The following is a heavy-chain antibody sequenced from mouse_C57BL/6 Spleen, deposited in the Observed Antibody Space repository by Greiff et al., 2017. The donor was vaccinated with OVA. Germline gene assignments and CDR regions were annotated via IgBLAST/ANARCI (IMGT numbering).Heavy chain of an antibody. CDR1: GYAFSSYW. Sequence: QVQLQQSGAELVKPGASVKISCKASGYAFSSYWMNWVKQRPGKGLEWIGQIYPGDGATNYNGKFKGKATLTADKSSSTAYMQLSSLTSEDSAVYFCATPYGSSYTWFAYWGQGTLVTVSA. J-gene: IGHJ3*01. V-gene: IGHV1-80*01. D-gene: IGHD1-1*01. CDR3: ATPYGSSYTWFAY. CDR2: IYPGDGAT.